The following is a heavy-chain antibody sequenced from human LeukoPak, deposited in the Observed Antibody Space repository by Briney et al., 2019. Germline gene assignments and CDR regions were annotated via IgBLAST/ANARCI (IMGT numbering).Heavy chain of an antibody. CDR2: ISGSGGST. J-gene: IGHJ4*02. CDR3: AKDRDYYDSIGYYLY. V-gene: IGHV3-23*01. Sequence: PGGSLRLSCAASGFTFSGCAMSWVRQAPGKGLEWVSAISGSGGSTYYADSVKGRFTISRDNSKNTLYLQMNSLRAEDTAVYYCAKDRDYYDSIGYYLYWGQGTLVTVSS. CDR1: GFTFSGCA. D-gene: IGHD3-22*01.